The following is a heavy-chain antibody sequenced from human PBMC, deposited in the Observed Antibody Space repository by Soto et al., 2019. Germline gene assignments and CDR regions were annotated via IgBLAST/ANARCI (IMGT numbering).Heavy chain of an antibody. D-gene: IGHD6-6*01. CDR3: ASASTPTEY. J-gene: IGHJ1*01. Sequence: GGSLRLSCAASGLPFSNYGMVWVRQTPAKRLEWVAIITADGSGTEYLDSVKGRFSISRDNSRNILFLQMSSMRVDDTAIYYCASASTPTEYWGQGTQVTVS. CDR2: ITADGSGT. V-gene: IGHV3-23*01. CDR1: GLPFSNYG.